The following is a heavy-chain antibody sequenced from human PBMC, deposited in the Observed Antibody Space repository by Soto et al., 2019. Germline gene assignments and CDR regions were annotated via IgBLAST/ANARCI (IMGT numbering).Heavy chain of an antibody. Sequence: GGSLRLSCATSGFTFSRYVMHWVRQPPGKGPEWVAQISSDGRTKFYGDSMKGRFTISRDNAKNSLYLEMNSLRAEDTAVYYCARESEDLTSNFDYWGQGTLVTVSS. J-gene: IGHJ4*02. CDR3: ARESEDLTSNFDY. V-gene: IGHV3-30-3*01. CDR2: ISSDGRTK. CDR1: GFTFSRYV.